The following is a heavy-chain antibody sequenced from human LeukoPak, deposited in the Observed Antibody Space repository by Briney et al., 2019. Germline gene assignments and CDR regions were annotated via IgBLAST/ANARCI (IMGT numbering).Heavy chain of an antibody. J-gene: IGHJ6*03. Sequence: GGSLRLSCAASGFTFSSYEMNWVRQAPGKGLKWVSYIDSSGSTIHYADSVKGRFTISRDNAKNTLYLQMNSLRAEDTAVYYGAKDYYDSSGYYYVPHYYYYYYMDVWGKGTTVTVSS. CDR3: AKDYYDSSGYYYVPHYYYYYYMDV. D-gene: IGHD3-22*01. V-gene: IGHV3-48*03. CDR2: IDSSGSTI. CDR1: GFTFSSYE.